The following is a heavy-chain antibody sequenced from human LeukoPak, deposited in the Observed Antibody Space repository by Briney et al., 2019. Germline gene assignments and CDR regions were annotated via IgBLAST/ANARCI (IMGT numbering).Heavy chain of an antibody. CDR1: GGSISSGGYS. V-gene: IGHV4-30-4*07. J-gene: IGHJ6*03. D-gene: IGHD6-13*01. CDR3: ARGIRYSSSWYHYYYYMDV. Sequence: MTSETLSLTCAVSGGSISSGGYSWSWIRQPPGKGLEWIGYTYYSGSTYYNPSLKSRVTISVDTSKNQFSLKLSSVTAADTAVYYCARGIRYSSSWYHYYYYMDVWGKGTTVTVSS. CDR2: TYYSGST.